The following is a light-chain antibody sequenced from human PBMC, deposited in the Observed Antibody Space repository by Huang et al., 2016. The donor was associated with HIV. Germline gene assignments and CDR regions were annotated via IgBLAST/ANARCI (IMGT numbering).Light chain of an antibody. J-gene: IGKJ3*01. Sequence: IRMTQSTSSLSASTGARVTITWRANQDINNFFAWYQQRPGSVPKLLIYAASTLQSGVPSRFGGNGSGTDFTLTIGCLHSEDVATYYCQQYDIHPLTFGPGTRVDIK. CDR1: QDINNF. CDR3: QQYDIHPLT. CDR2: AAS. V-gene: IGKV1-8*01.